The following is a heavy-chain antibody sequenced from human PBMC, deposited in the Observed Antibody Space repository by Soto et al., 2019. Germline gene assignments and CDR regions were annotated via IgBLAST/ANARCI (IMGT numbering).Heavy chain of an antibody. CDR3: AREGYAYGLDF. CDR1: GLSVCDKY. Sequence: PGGALRLSCAASGLSVCDKYMSWVRQAPGKGLEWVSLTYTGGNSYFADFVKGRFIVSRDISKNTLFLHRNSLAAEDTAVYYCAREGYAYGLDFWGQGSLVTVSS. CDR2: TYTGGNS. V-gene: IGHV3-53*01. J-gene: IGHJ4*02. D-gene: IGHD3-10*01.